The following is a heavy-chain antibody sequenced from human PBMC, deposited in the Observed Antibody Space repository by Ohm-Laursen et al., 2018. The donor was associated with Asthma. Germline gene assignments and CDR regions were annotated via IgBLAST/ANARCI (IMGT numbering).Heavy chain of an antibody. V-gene: IGHV3-30-3*01. CDR3: AGLYSSSSGFDY. CDR2: ISYDGSNK. Sequence: SLRLSCTASGFTFSSYAMHWVRQAPGKGLEWVAVISYDGSNKYYADSVKGRFTISRDNSKNTLYLQMNSLRAEDTAVYYCAGLYSSSSGFDYWGQGTLVTVSS. J-gene: IGHJ4*02. D-gene: IGHD6-6*01. CDR1: GFTFSSYA.